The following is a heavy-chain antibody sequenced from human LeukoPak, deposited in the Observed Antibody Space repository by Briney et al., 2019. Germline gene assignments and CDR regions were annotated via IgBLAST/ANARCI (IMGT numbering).Heavy chain of an antibody. CDR3: ARSSNLHYFDY. J-gene: IGHJ4*02. CDR1: GDSFSNNSTI. CDR2: TYYRSKWYN. Sequence: SQTLSLTCAISGDSFSNNSTIWIWIRQSPSRGRQWLGRTYYRSKWYNDYAVSVKSRITLNVDTSKNQFSLQLNSVTPEDTAVYYCARSSNLHYFDYWGQGTQVTVSS. V-gene: IGHV6-1*01.